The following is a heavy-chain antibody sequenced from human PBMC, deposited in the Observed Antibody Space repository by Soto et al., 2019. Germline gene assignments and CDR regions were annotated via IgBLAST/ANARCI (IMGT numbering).Heavy chain of an antibody. J-gene: IGHJ6*02. Sequence: QVHLVESGGSVVQPGRSLRLSCAASGFTFDTFAIHWVRQTPGKVLEWVALISYDGYNTYYADSVKGRFTISRDNYKNNLDLQMTSLRPDDTGVYYCARVNPGNNLYYYCGLDVWGQGTSVTVSS. CDR1: GFTFDTFA. CDR3: ARVNPGNNLYYYCGLDV. CDR2: ISYDGYNT. V-gene: IGHV3-30-3*01. D-gene: IGHD1-1*01.